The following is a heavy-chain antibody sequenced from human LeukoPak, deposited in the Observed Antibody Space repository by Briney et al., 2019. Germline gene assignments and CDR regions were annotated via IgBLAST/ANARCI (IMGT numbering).Heavy chain of an antibody. CDR2: IYTGGNT. CDR1: EFTVSSNH. CDR3: AREHGTSPHAFDI. J-gene: IGHJ3*02. V-gene: IGHV3-53*01. Sequence: GGSLRLSCAVSEFTVSSNHMSWVRQPPGKGLEWVSTIYTGGNTYYADSVKGRFTISRDNSKNTLYLQMNSLRAEDTAAYYCAREHGTSPHAFDIWGQGTMVTVSS. D-gene: IGHD5-24*01.